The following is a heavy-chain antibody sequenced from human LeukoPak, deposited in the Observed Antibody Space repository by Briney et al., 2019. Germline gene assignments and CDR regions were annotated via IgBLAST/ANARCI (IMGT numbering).Heavy chain of an antibody. CDR3: ARALGYCSGGSCRGVY. D-gene: IGHD2-15*01. CDR1: GFTFSSYS. J-gene: IGHJ4*02. V-gene: IGHV3-48*01. Sequence: GGSLRLSCAASGFTFSSYSMNWVRQAPGKGLEWVSYISSSSSTIYYADSVKGRFTISRDNAKNSLYLQMNSLRAEDTAVYYCARALGYCSGGSCRGVYWGQGTLVTVSS. CDR2: ISSSSSTI.